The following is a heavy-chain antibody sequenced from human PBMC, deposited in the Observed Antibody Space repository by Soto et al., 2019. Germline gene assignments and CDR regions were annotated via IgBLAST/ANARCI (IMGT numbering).Heavy chain of an antibody. V-gene: IGHV3-30*18. CDR2: ISYDGSNK. Sequence: QVQLVESGGGVVQPGRSLRLSCAASGFTFSSYGMHWVRQAPGKGLEWVALISYDGSNKYYADSVKGRFTISRDNSKNTLYLQMNSLRAEDTAVYYCAKDLLRPGRAYGMDVWGQGTTVTVSS. CDR1: GFTFSSYG. CDR3: AKDLLRPGRAYGMDV. J-gene: IGHJ6*02.